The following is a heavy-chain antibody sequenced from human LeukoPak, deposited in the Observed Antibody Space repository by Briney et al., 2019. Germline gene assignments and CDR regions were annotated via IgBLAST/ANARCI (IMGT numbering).Heavy chain of an antibody. V-gene: IGHV4-59*01. D-gene: IGHD1-26*01. CDR3: ARGPRGSWNWFDP. CDR1: GGSISSYY. Sequence: PSETLSLTCTVSGGSISSYYWSWIRQPPGKGLEWIGYIYYSGSTNYNPSLKSRVTISVDTSKNQFSLKLSSVTAADTAVYYCARGPRGSWNWFDPWGQGTLVTVSS. J-gene: IGHJ5*02. CDR2: IYYSGST.